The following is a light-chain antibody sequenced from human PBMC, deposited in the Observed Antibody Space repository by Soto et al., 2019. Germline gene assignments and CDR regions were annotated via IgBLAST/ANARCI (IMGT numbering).Light chain of an antibody. V-gene: IGLV2-8*01. CDR1: SSDVGGYNY. CDR2: EVS. CDR3: SSYAGSNNVV. J-gene: IGLJ2*01. Sequence: QSALTQPPSASGSPGQSVTISCTGTSSDVGGYNYVSWYQHHPGKAPKLMIYEVSKRPSGVPDRFSGSKSGNTASLTVSGLQAEDEADYYCSSYAGSNNVVFGRGTKLTVL.